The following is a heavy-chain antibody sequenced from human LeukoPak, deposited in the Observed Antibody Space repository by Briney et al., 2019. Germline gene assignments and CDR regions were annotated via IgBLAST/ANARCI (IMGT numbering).Heavy chain of an antibody. Sequence: PGGSLRLSCAASGFTFSSSWMNWVRQAPGKGLEWVANIKQDGSEKNYVGSVRGRITISRDNAKGSLYLQMNSLRAEDTAVYYCASAYTFDYWGRGTLVTVSS. V-gene: IGHV3-7*01. J-gene: IGHJ4*02. CDR3: ASAYTFDY. D-gene: IGHD3-16*01. CDR1: GFTFSSSW. CDR2: IKQDGSEK.